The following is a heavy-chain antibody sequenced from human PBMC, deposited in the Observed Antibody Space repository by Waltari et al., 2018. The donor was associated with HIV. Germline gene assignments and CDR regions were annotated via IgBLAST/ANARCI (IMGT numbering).Heavy chain of an antibody. CDR3: ATGRSSVVAAPPVQ. D-gene: IGHD2-21*01. CDR2: IWSDTKTK. V-gene: IGHV3-33*03. J-gene: IGHJ2*01. CDR1: GFTLRELV. Sequence: QVQLAETGGGVVQSGKSVRVSCREAGFTLRELVIHWVRQAPPNGLELLSVIWSDTKTKFYEDSIKGRVSVSRDNSKNTTFLQIYALTPADTAIYYCATGRSSVVAAPPVQWGRGT.